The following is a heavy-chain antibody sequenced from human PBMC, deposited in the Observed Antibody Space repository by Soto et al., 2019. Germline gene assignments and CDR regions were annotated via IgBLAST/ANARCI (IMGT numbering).Heavy chain of an antibody. CDR1: GFTFSSYA. Sequence: QVQLVESGGGVVQPGRSLRLSCAASGFTFSSYAMHWVRQAPGKGLEWVAVISYDGSNKYYADSVKGRFTISRDNSKNTLYLQMNSLRAEDTAVYYCARATGDYGGGDYYYYYGMDVWGQGTTVTVSS. V-gene: IGHV3-30-3*01. CDR2: ISYDGSNK. J-gene: IGHJ6*02. D-gene: IGHD4-17*01. CDR3: ARATGDYGGGDYYYYYGMDV.